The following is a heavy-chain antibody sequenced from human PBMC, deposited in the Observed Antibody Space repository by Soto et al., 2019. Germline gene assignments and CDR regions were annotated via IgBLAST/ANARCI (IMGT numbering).Heavy chain of an antibody. CDR2: INHSGST. CDR1: GGSFSGYY. V-gene: IGHV4-34*01. CDR3: ARGPRAVTKGLERVFDY. J-gene: IGHJ4*02. Sequence: SETLSLTCAVYGGSFSGYYWSWIRQPPGKGLEWIGEINHSGSTNYNPSLKSRVTISVDTSKNQFSLKLSSVTAADTAVYYCARGPRAVTKGLERVFDYWGQGTLVTVSS. D-gene: IGHD4-17*01.